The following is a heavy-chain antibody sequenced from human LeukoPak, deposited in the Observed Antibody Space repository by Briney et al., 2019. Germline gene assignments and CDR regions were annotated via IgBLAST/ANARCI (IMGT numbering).Heavy chain of an antibody. CDR1: GGSISSYY. Sequence: PSETLSLTCTVSGGSISSYYWSWIRQPPGKGLEWIGYIYYSGSTNYNPSLKSRVTISVDTSKNQFSLKLSSVTAADTAVYYCARDIAGGITRWGQGTLVTVSS. CDR3: ARDIAGGITR. CDR2: IYYSGST. D-gene: IGHD6-13*01. V-gene: IGHV4-59*01. J-gene: IGHJ4*02.